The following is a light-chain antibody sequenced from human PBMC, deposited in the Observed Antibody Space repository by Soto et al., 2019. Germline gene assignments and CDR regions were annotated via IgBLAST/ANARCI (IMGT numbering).Light chain of an antibody. Sequence: EIVMTQSPATLSVSPGERATLSCRASQSVSSNLAWYQQKPGQAPMLLIYGSSTRATAIPARFSGSRSGTEFTLTISSLQSEDFAVYYCQQYNNWPLWTFGQGTKVQIK. J-gene: IGKJ1*01. CDR2: GSS. V-gene: IGKV3-15*01. CDR3: QQYNNWPLWT. CDR1: QSVSSN.